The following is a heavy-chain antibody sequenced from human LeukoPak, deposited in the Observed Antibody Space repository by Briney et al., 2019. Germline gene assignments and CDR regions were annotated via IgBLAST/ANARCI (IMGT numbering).Heavy chain of an antibody. Sequence: SETLSLTCAVYGGSFSGYYWSRIRQPPGKGLEWIGEINHSGSTNYNPSLKSRVTISVDTSKNRFSLKLSCVTAADTAVYYCARVVPHYYGSDYWGQGTLVTVSS. CDR1: GGSFSGYY. CDR3: ARVVPHYYGSDY. D-gene: IGHD3-10*01. CDR2: INHSGST. V-gene: IGHV4-34*01. J-gene: IGHJ4*02.